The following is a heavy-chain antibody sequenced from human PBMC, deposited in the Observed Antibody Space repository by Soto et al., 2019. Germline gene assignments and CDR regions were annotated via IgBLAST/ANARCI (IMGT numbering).Heavy chain of an antibody. CDR1: GFTFSSYA. J-gene: IGHJ4*02. D-gene: IGHD6-13*01. CDR3: ARDQGYSSSWDFDY. CDR2: ISYDGSNK. V-gene: IGHV3-30-3*01. Sequence: QVQLVESGGGVVQPGRSLRLSCAASGFTFSSYAMHWVRQAPGKGLEWVAVISYDGSNKYYADSVKGRFTISRDNSKNTLYLQMNSLRAEDTAVYYCARDQGYSSSWDFDYWGQGTLVTVSS.